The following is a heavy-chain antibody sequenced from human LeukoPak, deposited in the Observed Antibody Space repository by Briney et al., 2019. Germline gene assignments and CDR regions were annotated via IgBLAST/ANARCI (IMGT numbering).Heavy chain of an antibody. D-gene: IGHD7-27*01. V-gene: IGHV3-30*02. J-gene: IGHJ4*02. CDR2: IRYEGSNK. CDR1: GFTFSSYG. Sequence: GGSLRLSCAASGFTFSSYGMHWVRQAPGKGREWVAFIRYEGSNKYYAASVKGRFTISRADSTNTLSLQMNSLRVEATAVYYCARDLAWGAFDYWGQGTLVTVSS. CDR3: ARDLAWGAFDY.